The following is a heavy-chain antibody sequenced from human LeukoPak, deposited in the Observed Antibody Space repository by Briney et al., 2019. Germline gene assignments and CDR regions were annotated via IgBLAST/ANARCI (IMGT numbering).Heavy chain of an antibody. V-gene: IGHV3-30*02. CDR2: VRYDGSNK. CDR1: GFTFSSYG. D-gene: IGHD6-19*01. J-gene: IGHJ4*02. CDR3: AREVNAVAHY. Sequence: GGSLRLSCAASGFTFSSYGMHWVRQAPGKGLEWVAFVRYDGSNKYYADSVKGRFTVSRDNSKNTLYLQMNSLRAEDTAVYYCAREVNAVAHYWGQGTLVTVSS.